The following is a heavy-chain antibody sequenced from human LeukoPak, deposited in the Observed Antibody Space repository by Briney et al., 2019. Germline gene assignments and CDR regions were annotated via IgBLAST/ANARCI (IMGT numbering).Heavy chain of an antibody. CDR2: IRYDGSNK. V-gene: IGHV3-30*02. Sequence: GGSLRLSCAASGFTFSSYGMHWVRQAPGKGLEWVAFIRYDGSNKYYADSVKGRFTISRDNSKNTLYLQMNSLRAEDTAVYYCAKEMRGVTGAFDIWGQGTVVTVSS. D-gene: IGHD3-10*01. CDR3: AKEMRGVTGAFDI. CDR1: GFTFSSYG. J-gene: IGHJ3*02.